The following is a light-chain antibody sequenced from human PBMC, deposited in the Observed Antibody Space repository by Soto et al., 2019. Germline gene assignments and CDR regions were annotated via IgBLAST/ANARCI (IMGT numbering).Light chain of an antibody. V-gene: IGLV2-14*03. CDR3: SSYTSTMTND. Sequence: QSALTQPASVSGSPGQSITISCTGTSSDVGGFNSVSWYQLRPGTAPKLILYDVVDRRSGVSYRFSGSKSGNTASLTISGLQAADEADYFCSSYTSTMTNDFGSGTKLTVL. CDR2: DVV. J-gene: IGLJ1*01. CDR1: SSDVGGFNS.